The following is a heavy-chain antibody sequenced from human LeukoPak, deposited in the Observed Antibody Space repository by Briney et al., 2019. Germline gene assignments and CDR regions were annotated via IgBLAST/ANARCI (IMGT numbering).Heavy chain of an antibody. CDR3: ARDLIHSGSSALDY. CDR1: GFTFSSYA. Sequence: GGSLRLSCAASGFTFSSYAMSWVRQAPGKGLEWVSAISGSGGSTYYADSVKGRFTISRDNSKNTLYLQMNSLRAEDTAVYYCARDLIHSGSSALDYWGQGTLVTVSS. J-gene: IGHJ4*02. V-gene: IGHV3-23*01. D-gene: IGHD1-26*01. CDR2: ISGSGGST.